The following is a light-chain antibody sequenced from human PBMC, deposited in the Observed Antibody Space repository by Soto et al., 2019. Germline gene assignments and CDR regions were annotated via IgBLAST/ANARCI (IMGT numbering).Light chain of an antibody. Sequence: NFMLTQPHSVSESPGKTVTISCTRSSGSIASNYVQWLQQRPGSAPTTVIYEDDRRPSGVPDRFSGSIDRSSHSASLIISRLKTEDEGDYYCQSYDRVSHVRFGGGNKRTVL. CDR2: EDD. J-gene: IGLJ2*01. V-gene: IGLV6-57*04. CDR3: QSYDRVSHVR. CDR1: SGSIASNY.